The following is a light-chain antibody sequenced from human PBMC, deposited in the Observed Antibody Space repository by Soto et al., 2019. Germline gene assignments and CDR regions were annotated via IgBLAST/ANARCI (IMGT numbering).Light chain of an antibody. CDR1: QSVSSSY. CDR2: GAS. V-gene: IGKV3-20*01. J-gene: IGKJ3*01. CDR3: QQYGSSPPIVT. Sequence: EIVLTQSPGTLSLSPGERATLSCRASQSVSSSYLAWYPQKPGQAPRLLIYGASSRATGIPDRFSGSGSGSDFTLPISTLEPEDFAVYYCQQYGSSPPIVTFGPGTKVDIK.